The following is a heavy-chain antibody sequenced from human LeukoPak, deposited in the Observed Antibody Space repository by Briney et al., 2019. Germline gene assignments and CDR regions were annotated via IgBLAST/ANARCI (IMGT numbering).Heavy chain of an antibody. CDR3: ANGAAGRYCTSNICYR. Sequence: GGSLRLSCAASGFTFSAYSMTWVRQAPGKGLEWVSAINSGGDDKYYADSVRGRFTISRDNSKNTLYLHMNSLRAEDTAVYYCANGAAGRYCTSNICYRWGQGTLVIVSS. CDR1: GFTFSAYS. D-gene: IGHD2-2*01. CDR2: INSGGDDK. V-gene: IGHV3-23*01. J-gene: IGHJ4*02.